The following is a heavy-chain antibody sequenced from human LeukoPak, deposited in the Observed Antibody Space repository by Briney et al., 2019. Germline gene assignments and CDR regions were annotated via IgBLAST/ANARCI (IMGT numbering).Heavy chain of an antibody. CDR2: ISSSSSYI. V-gene: IGHV3-21*01. CDR3: ANMEVRGVNPYPFDY. D-gene: IGHD3-10*01. J-gene: IGHJ4*02. Sequence: GGFLRLSCAASGFTFSSYSMNWVRQAPGKGLEWVSSISSSSSYIYYADSVKGRFTISRDNAKNSLYPQMNSLRAEDTAVYYCANMEVRGVNPYPFDYWGQGTLVTVSS. CDR1: GFTFSSYS.